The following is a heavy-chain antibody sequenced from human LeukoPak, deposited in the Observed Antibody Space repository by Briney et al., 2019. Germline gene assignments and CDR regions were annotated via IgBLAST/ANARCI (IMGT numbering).Heavy chain of an antibody. J-gene: IGHJ4*02. CDR2: IYTSGST. CDR3: ARDRSNNDY. V-gene: IGHV4-61*02. CDR1: GGSISSGSYY. D-gene: IGHD4-11*01. Sequence: SETLSLTCTVSGGSISSGSYYWSWIRQPAGKGLEWIGRIYTSGSTNYNPSLKSRVTISVDTSKNQFSLKLSSVTAADTAVYYCARDRSNNDYWGQGTLVTVSS.